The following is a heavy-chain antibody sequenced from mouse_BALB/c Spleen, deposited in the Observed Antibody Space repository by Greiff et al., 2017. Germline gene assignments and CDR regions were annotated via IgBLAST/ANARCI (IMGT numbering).Heavy chain of an antibody. CDR1: GFSLTSYG. V-gene: IGHV2-2*02. CDR3: ARNGAGNYGGFAY. Sequence: VQLVESGPGLVQPSQSLSITCTVSGFSLTSYGVHWVRQSPGKGLEWLGVIWSGGSTDYNAAFISRLSISKDNSKSQVFFKMNSLQANDTAIYYCARNGAGNYGGFAYWGQGTLVTVSA. D-gene: IGHD2-1*01. CDR2: IWSGGST. J-gene: IGHJ3*01.